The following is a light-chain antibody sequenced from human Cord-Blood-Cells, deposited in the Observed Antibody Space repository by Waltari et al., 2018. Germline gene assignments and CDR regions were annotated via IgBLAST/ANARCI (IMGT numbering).Light chain of an antibody. CDR2: DAS. CDR1: QRVSRY. V-gene: IGKV3-11*01. Sequence: EIVLTQSPATLSLSPGERATLSCRASQRVSRYLAWYQQKPGRAPRLLIDDASNRATGIPARFSGSGSGTDFTLTISSLEPEDFAVYYCQQRSNWPPFTFGPGTKVDIK. CDR3: QQRSNWPPFT. J-gene: IGKJ3*01.